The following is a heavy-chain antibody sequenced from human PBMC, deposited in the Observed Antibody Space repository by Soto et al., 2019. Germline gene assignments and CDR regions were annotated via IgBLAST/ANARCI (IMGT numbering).Heavy chain of an antibody. V-gene: IGHV3-23*01. CDR2: ISGSGGST. Sequence: LRLSCAASGFTFSSYAMSWVRQAPGKGLEWVSAISGSGGSTYYADSVKGRFTISRDNSKNTLYLQMNSLRAEDTAVYYCASSWRFSYYYYYGMDVWGQGTTVTVSS. CDR3: ASSWRFSYYYYYGMDV. J-gene: IGHJ6*02. CDR1: GFTFSSYA. D-gene: IGHD1-1*01.